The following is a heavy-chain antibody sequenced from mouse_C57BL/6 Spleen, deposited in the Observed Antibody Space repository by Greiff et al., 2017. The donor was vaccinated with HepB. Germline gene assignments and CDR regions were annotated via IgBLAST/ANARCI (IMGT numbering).Heavy chain of an antibody. CDR3: ARRGITTVVADY. CDR2: IYPRSGNT. Sequence: QVQLQQSGAELARPGASVKLSCKASGYTFTSYGISWVKQSTGQGLEWIGEIYPRSGNTYYNEKFKGKATLTADKSSSTAFMGLRSLTSEDSAVYFGARRGITTVVADYWGQGTTLTVSS. V-gene: IGHV1-81*01. D-gene: IGHD1-1*01. J-gene: IGHJ2*01. CDR1: GYTFTSYG.